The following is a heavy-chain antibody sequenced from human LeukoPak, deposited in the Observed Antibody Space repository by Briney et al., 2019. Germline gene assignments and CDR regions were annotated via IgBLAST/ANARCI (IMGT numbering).Heavy chain of an antibody. J-gene: IGHJ3*02. V-gene: IGHV3-73*01. CDR3: TRLEDI. CDR2: IRSKANSYTT. CDR1: GFTFSGSP. Sequence: GGSLRLSCAASGFTFSGSPMHWVRQASGKGLEWVGRIRSKANSYTTPYAASVKGRFTISRDDSKNTAYLQMNSLKTEDTAVYYCTRLEDIWGQGTMVTVSS.